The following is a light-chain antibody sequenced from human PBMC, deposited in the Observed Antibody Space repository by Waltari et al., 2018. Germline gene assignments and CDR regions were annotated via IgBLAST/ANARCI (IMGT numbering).Light chain of an antibody. J-gene: IGKJ4*01. Sequence: DIVMTQSPDSLALSLGERATINCKSSQSVLYSSNNKNYLAWYQQKPGQPPKLLIYWASSRQSGGPDRFSGSGSGTDFTLTISSLQAEDVAVYYCQQYYSTPRFFGGGTKVEIK. V-gene: IGKV4-1*01. CDR1: QSVLYSSNNKNY. CDR2: WAS. CDR3: QQYYSTPRF.